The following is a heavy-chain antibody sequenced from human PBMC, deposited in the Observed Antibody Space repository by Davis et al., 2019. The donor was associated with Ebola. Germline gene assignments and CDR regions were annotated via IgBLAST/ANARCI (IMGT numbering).Heavy chain of an antibody. Sequence: AASVKVSCKASGYTFTSYYMHWVRQAPGQGLEWMGWINPNSGGTNYAQKFQGWVTMTRDTSISTAYMELSRLRSDDTAVYYCARDSPPSYCSGGSCYPLLRYGMDVWGQGTTVTVSS. D-gene: IGHD2-15*01. CDR2: INPNSGGT. CDR3: ARDSPPSYCSGGSCYPLLRYGMDV. CDR1: GYTFTSYY. V-gene: IGHV1-2*04. J-gene: IGHJ6*02.